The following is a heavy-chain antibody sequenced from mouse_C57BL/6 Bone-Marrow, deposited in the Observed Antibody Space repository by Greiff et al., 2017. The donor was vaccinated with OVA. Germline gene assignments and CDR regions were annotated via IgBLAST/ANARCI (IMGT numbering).Heavy chain of an antibody. J-gene: IGHJ4*01. V-gene: IGHV1-4*01. CDR1: GYTFTSYT. Sequence: VQLQQSGAELARPGASVKMSCKASGYTFTSYTMHWVKQRPGQGLEWIGYINPSSGYTKYNQKFKDKATLTADKSSSTAYMQLSSLTSEDSAVYYGARGGGQLGLRRAMDYWGQGTSVTVAS. CDR2: INPSSGYT. D-gene: IGHD3-2*01. CDR3: ARGGGQLGLRRAMDY.